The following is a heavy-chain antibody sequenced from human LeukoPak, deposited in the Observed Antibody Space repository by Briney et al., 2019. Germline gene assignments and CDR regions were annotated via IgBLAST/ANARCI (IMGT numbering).Heavy chain of an antibody. J-gene: IGHJ4*02. CDR3: ARVCSGGSCSTDY. CDR1: GFTVSSNY. CDR2: IWYDGSNK. V-gene: IGHV3-33*08. D-gene: IGHD2-15*01. Sequence: GGSLRLSCAASGFTVSSNYMSWVRQAPGKGLEWVAVIWYDGSNKYYADSVKGRFTISRDNSKNTLYLQMNSLRAEDTAVYYCARVCSGGSCSTDYWGQGTLATVSS.